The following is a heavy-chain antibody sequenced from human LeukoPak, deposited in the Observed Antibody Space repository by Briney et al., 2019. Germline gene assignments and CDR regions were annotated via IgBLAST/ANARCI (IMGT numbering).Heavy chain of an antibody. J-gene: IGHJ4*02. CDR1: GGSISSSNW. CDR3: ARVERSHSSGWYTGVGY. Sequence: KPSGTLSLTCAVSGGSISSSNWWSWVRQPPGKGLEWIGEIYHSGSTNYNPSLKSRVTISVDKSKNQFSLKLSSVTAADTAVYYCARVERSHSSGWYTGVGYWGQGTLVTVSS. V-gene: IGHV4-4*02. D-gene: IGHD6-19*01. CDR2: IYHSGST.